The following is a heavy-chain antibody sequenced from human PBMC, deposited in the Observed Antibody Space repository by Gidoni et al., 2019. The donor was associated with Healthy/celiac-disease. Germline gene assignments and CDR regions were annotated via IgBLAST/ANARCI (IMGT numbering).Heavy chain of an antibody. D-gene: IGHD5-12*01. V-gene: IGHV4-4*02. Sequence: QVQLQESGPGLVKPSGTLSLTCAVSGGSISSSNWWSWVRQPPGKGLEWIGEIYHSGSTNYNPSLKSRVTISVDKSKNQCSLKLSSVTAADTAVYYCAREHGEWLPLKGYYYYGMDVWGQGTTVTVSS. J-gene: IGHJ6*02. CDR2: IYHSGST. CDR1: GGSISSSNW. CDR3: AREHGEWLPLKGYYYYGMDV.